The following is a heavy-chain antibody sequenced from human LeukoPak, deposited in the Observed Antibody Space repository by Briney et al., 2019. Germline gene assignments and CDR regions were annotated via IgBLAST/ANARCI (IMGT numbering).Heavy chain of an antibody. CDR2: ISESGST. J-gene: IGHJ3*02. Sequence: PSQTLSLTCTVSGASIRRGGYCWTWLRQPPGKGLEWIGCISESGSTYYNPSLRSRVTISEDKSKNQFSLSLSSVTAADTAVYYCARDIAAASIVIDAFDIWGQGTTVSVSS. D-gene: IGHD6-13*01. V-gene: IGHV4-30-2*01. CDR1: GASIRRGGYC. CDR3: ARDIAAASIVIDAFDI.